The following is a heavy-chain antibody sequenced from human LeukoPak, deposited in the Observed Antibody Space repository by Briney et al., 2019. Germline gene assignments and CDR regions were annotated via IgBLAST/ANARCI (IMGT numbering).Heavy chain of an antibody. CDR1: GYTFTSYY. D-gene: IGHD2-2*01. Sequence: AASVTVSCKASGYTFTSYYMHWVRQAPGQGLEWMGIINPSGGSTSYAQKFQGRVTMTRDMSTSTVYMELSSLRSEDTAVYYCARNQIVVVPAAAYYYYYYMDVWGKGTTVTVSS. CDR2: INPSGGST. CDR3: ARNQIVVVPAAAYYYYYYMDV. J-gene: IGHJ6*03. V-gene: IGHV1-46*01.